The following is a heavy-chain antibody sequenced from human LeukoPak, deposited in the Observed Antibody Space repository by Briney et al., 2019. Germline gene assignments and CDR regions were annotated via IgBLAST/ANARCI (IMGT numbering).Heavy chain of an antibody. V-gene: IGHV4-39*01. J-gene: IGHJ4*02. CDR1: GGSISSSSYY. Sequence: PSGTLSLTCTVSGGSISSSSYYWGWIRQPPGKGLEWLGSVYYSGSTYYNPSLKSRVTISVDTSKNQFSLKLSSVTAADTAVYYCARHPGGAAAEFDYWGQGTLVTVSS. CDR3: ARHPGGAAAEFDY. CDR2: VYYSGST. D-gene: IGHD6-13*01.